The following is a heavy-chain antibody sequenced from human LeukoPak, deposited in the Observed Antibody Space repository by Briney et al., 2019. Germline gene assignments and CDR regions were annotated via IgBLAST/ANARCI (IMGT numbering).Heavy chain of an antibody. J-gene: IGHJ4*02. CDR2: INPNSGGT. Sequence: ASVKVSCKASGYTFTGYYMHWVRQAPGQGLEWMGRINPNSGGTNYAQKFQGRVTMTRDTSISTAYMELSRLRSDDTAVYYCAVESSGYYYFDYWGQGTLVTVSS. CDR1: GYTFTGYY. V-gene: IGHV1-2*06. D-gene: IGHD3-22*01. CDR3: AVESSGYYYFDY.